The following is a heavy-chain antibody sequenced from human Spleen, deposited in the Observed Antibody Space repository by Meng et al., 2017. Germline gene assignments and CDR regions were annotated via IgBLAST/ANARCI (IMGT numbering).Heavy chain of an antibody. CDR1: GFSFSYYG. J-gene: IGHJ4*02. CDR3: ARSPIDKYDLSALPLDY. D-gene: IGHD3-16*01. CDR2: IWYDGSNK. V-gene: IGHV3-33*01. Sequence: GESLKISCAASGFSFSYYGMHWVRQAPGKGLEWVAVIWYDGSNKKYADSVKGRFTISRDNSKNTVFLQINSLRVEDTAVYYCARSPIDKYDLSALPLDYWGQGTLVTVSS.